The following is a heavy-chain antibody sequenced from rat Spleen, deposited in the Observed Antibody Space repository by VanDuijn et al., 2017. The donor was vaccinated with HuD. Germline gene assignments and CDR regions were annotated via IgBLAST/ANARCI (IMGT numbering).Heavy chain of an antibody. CDR2: ISSHSGTL. Sequence: EVQLVESGGGLVQPGRSLKLSCVASGFTFNNYWMTWVRQAPGKGLEWVAYISSHSGTLYYADTVKGRFTISRDNAKNTLYLQLSSLRSEDTATYYCARGPTTPHYWYFDFWGPGTMVTVSS. CDR1: GFTFNNYW. V-gene: IGHV5-31*01. D-gene: IGHD1-4*01. J-gene: IGHJ1*01. CDR3: ARGPTTPHYWYFDF.